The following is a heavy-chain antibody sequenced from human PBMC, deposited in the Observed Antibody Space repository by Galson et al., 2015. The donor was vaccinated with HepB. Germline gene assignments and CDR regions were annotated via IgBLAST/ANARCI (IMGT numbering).Heavy chain of an antibody. Sequence: CAISGDSVSSNSAAWNWIRQSPSRGLEWLGRTYYRSKWYNDYAVSVKNRITINPDTSKNQFSLQLNSVTPEDTAVYYCARDRVVVVADNAFDIWDQVKMVTVSS. D-gene: IGHD2-15*01. J-gene: IGHJ3*02. CDR2: TYYRSKWYN. CDR3: ARDRVVVVADNAFDI. V-gene: IGHV6-1*01. CDR1: GDSVSSNSAA.